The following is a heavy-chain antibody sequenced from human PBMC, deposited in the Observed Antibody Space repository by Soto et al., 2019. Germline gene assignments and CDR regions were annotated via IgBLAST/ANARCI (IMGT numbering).Heavy chain of an antibody. Sequence: GSLLLSCAASGFTFSSSAMSWVRQAPGKGLEWVSAISGSGGRTYFADSVKGRFTISRDNSKNTLYLKMNSLRAEDTAVYYCAKNAEAVAGTVYGSWGQGTLVTV. D-gene: IGHD6-19*01. V-gene: IGHV3-23*01. CDR1: GFTFSSSA. CDR3: AKNAEAVAGTVYGS. J-gene: IGHJ5*02. CDR2: ISGSGGRT.